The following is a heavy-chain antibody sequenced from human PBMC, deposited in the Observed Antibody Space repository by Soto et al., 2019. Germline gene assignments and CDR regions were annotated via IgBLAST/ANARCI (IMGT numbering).Heavy chain of an antibody. CDR3: ARVRVVKYYFDY. V-gene: IGHV1-2*02. J-gene: IGHJ4*02. CDR1: GYTFTGYY. Sequence: QVQLVQSGAEVKKPGASVKVSCKASGYTFTGYYMHWVRQAPGQGLEWMGWINPNSGGTNYAQKFQGRVTMTRHTSISTACMELSSLRSDDTAVYYCARVRVVKYYFDYWGQGTMVTVSS. D-gene: IGHD2-2*01. CDR2: INPNSGGT.